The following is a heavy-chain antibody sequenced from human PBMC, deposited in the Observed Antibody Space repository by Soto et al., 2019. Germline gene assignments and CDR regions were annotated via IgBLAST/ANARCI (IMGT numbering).Heavy chain of an antibody. CDR1: GFTFSSYA. CDR2: ISGSGGST. J-gene: IGHJ1*01. D-gene: IGHD6-19*01. V-gene: IGHV3-23*01. CDR3: AKDSGGSSVWDEYFQH. Sequence: EVQLLESGGGLVQPGGSLRLSCAASGFTFSSYAMSWVRQAPGKGLEWVSAISGSGGSTYYADSVKGRFTISRDNSKNTLYLQMNSLRAEDTAVYYCAKDSGGSSVWDEYFQHWGQGTLVTVSS.